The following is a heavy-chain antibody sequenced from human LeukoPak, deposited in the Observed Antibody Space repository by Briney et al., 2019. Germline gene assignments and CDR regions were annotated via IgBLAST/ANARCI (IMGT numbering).Heavy chain of an antibody. J-gene: IGHJ3*02. Sequence: SETLSLTRAVYGGSFSGYYWSWIRQPPGKGLEWIGEINHSGSTNYNPSLKSRVTISVDTSKNQFSLKLSSVTAADTAVYYCARGLSFAASWRSDAFDIWGQGTMVTVSS. V-gene: IGHV4-34*01. CDR1: GGSFSGYY. D-gene: IGHD2-15*01. CDR3: ARGLSFAASWRSDAFDI. CDR2: INHSGST.